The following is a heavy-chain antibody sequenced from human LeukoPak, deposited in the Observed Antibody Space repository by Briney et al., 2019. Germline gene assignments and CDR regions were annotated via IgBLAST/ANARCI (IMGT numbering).Heavy chain of an antibody. D-gene: IGHD1-1*01. CDR2: ITSDGYV. Sequence: GGSLRLSCTASGFTLTDYNINWVRQAPGKGLEWVSSITSDGYVYSTESRKGRFTISRDNAKNSVFLQMNNLRADDTAVYYCSRSEPMTTGDYWGQGTLVTVSS. J-gene: IGHJ4*02. V-gene: IGHV3-69-1*01. CDR3: SRSEPMTTGDY. CDR1: GFTLTDYN.